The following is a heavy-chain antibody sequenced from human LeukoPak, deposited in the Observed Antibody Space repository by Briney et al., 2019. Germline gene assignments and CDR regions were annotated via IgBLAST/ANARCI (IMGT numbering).Heavy chain of an antibody. V-gene: IGHV4-59*01. CDR1: GGSISSYY. Sequence: PSETLSLTSTVSGGSISSYYWSWIRQPPGKGLEWIGYIYYSGSTNYNPSLKSRVTISVDTSKNQFSLKLSSVTAADTAVYYCARWAVAGTKGNNWFDPWGQGTLVTVSS. D-gene: IGHD6-19*01. CDR2: IYYSGST. CDR3: ARWAVAGTKGNNWFDP. J-gene: IGHJ5*02.